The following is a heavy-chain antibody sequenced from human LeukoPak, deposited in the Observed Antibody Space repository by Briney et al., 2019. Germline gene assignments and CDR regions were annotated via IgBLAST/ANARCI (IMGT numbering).Heavy chain of an antibody. D-gene: IGHD3-10*01. CDR2: INPSGGST. CDR1: GYTFTSYY. V-gene: IGHV1-46*01. J-gene: IGHJ4*02. CDR3: ARDSLTTYYYGSGSYGY. Sequence: ASVKVSCKASGYTFTSYYMHWVRQAPGQGLEWMGIINPSGGSTSYAQKFQGRATMTRDTSTSTVYMELSSLRSEDTAVYYCARDSLTTYYYGSGSYGYWGQGTLVTVSS.